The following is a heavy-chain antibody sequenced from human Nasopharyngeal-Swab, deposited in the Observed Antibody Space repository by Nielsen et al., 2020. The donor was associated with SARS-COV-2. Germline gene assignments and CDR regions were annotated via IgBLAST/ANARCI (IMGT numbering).Heavy chain of an antibody. Sequence: GESLKISCAASGFTFNSYAMHWVRQAPGKGLEWVAVISYDGSNKYYADSVKGRFTISRDNSKNTLYLQMNSLRAEDTAVYYCARGGYCSGGSCYSPGENGMDVWGQGTTVTVSS. J-gene: IGHJ6*02. CDR3: ARGGYCSGGSCYSPGENGMDV. V-gene: IGHV3-30*04. D-gene: IGHD2-15*01. CDR2: ISYDGSNK. CDR1: GFTFNSYA.